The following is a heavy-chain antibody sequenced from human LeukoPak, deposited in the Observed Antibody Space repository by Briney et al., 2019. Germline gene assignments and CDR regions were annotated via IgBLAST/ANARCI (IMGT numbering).Heavy chain of an antibody. J-gene: IGHJ4*02. Sequence: GGSLRLSCVGSGFSLSEYGIHWVRQAPGKGLEWVAVVSYDGGHKYYADSVKGRFTISRETSSDTVPLQMNSLRVEDTAVYYCARDRINMMVLGHDSGLDFWGQGTLVTVSS. V-gene: IGHV3-30*03. CDR3: ARDRINMMVLGHDSGLDF. D-gene: IGHD3-22*01. CDR2: VSYDGGHK. CDR1: GFSLSEYG.